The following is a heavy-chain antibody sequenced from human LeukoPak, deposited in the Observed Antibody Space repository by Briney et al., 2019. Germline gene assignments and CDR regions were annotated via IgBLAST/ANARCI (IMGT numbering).Heavy chain of an antibody. CDR2: IYYSGST. Sequence: SETLSLTCTVSGGSISSYYWSWIRQPPGKGLEWIGYIYYSGSTNYNPSLKSRVTISVDTSKNQFSLKLSSVTAADTAVYYCGRGVVVRGAPSVVLGVWGKGTTVTISS. CDR3: GRGVVVRGAPSVVLGV. J-gene: IGHJ6*04. V-gene: IGHV4-59*01. D-gene: IGHD3-10*01. CDR1: GGSISSYY.